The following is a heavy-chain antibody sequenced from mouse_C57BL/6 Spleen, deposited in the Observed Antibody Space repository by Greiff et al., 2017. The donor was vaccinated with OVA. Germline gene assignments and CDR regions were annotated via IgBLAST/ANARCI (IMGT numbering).Heavy chain of an antibody. V-gene: IGHV1-53*01. CDR2: INPSNGGT. Sequence: QVQLQQPGTELVKPGASVKLSCEASGYTFTSYWMHWVKQRPGQGLEWIGNINPSNGGTNYNEKFKSKATLTVDKSSSTAYLQLSSLTSEDSAVYDGARSRDSSGYPFAYWGQGTLVTVSA. D-gene: IGHD3-2*02. CDR3: ARSRDSSGYPFAY. J-gene: IGHJ3*01. CDR1: GYTFTSYW.